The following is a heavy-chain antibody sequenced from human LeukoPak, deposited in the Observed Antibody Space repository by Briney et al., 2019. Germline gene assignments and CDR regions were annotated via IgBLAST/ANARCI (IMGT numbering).Heavy chain of an antibody. J-gene: IGHJ4*02. V-gene: IGHV1-46*01. CDR3: ARVGGYCSSTSCYTGLYYFDY. D-gene: IGHD2-2*02. Sequence: ASVKVSCKASGYTFTSYYMHWVRQAPGQGLEWMGIINPSGGSTSYAQKFQGRVTMTRDTSTSTVYMELSSLRSEDTAVYYCARVGGYCSSTSCYTGLYYFDYWGQGTPVTVSS. CDR1: GYTFTSYY. CDR2: INPSGGST.